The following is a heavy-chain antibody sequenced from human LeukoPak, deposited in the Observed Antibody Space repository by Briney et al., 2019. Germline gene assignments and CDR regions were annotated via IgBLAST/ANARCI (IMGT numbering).Heavy chain of an antibody. D-gene: IGHD6-13*01. Sequence: ASVKVSCKASGYTFTSYAMHWVRQAPGQRLEWMGWINAGNGNTKYSQKFQGRVTITRDTSASTAYMELSSLRSEDTAVYYRARGMRGAAAIFNYWGQGTLVTVSS. CDR1: GYTFTSYA. V-gene: IGHV1-3*01. CDR3: ARGMRGAAAIFNY. CDR2: INAGNGNT. J-gene: IGHJ4*02.